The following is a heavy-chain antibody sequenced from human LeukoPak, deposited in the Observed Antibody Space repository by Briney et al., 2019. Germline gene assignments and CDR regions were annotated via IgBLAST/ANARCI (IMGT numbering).Heavy chain of an antibody. Sequence: GGSLRLSCAASGFTFSNAWMSWVRQAPGKGLEWVGRIKSKTDGGTTDYAAPVKGRFTISRDESKNTLYLQMNSLKTEDTAVYYCTTDPCCYSAAAGTGIDYWGQGTLVTVSS. D-gene: IGHD6-13*01. CDR3: TTDPCCYSAAAGTGIDY. CDR1: GFTFSNAW. J-gene: IGHJ4*02. CDR2: IKSKTDGGTT. V-gene: IGHV3-15*01.